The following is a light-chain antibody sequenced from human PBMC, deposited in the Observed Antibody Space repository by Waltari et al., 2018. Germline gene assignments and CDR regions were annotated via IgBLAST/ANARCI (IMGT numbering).Light chain of an antibody. V-gene: IGKV4-1*01. CDR3: QQYNNTPRT. Sequence: DIVMTQSPDSLAVSLGERATINGKSRRSLFYSSNNKNSLAWYQQKSGQPPKVLIYWASTRESGVPDRFSGSGSGTDFTLTISSLQAEDVAVYYCQQYNNTPRTFGQGTRVEI. CDR1: RSLFYSSNNKNS. J-gene: IGKJ1*01. CDR2: WAS.